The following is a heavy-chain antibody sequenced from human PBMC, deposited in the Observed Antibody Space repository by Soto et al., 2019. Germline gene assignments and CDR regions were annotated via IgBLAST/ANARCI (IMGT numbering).Heavy chain of an antibody. V-gene: IGHV6-1*01. CDR2: TYYRSKWYN. CDR1: GDSVSSNSAA. CDR3: ASSVNSGAAARIFDY. D-gene: IGHD6-13*01. Sequence: SQTLSLTCAISGDSVSSNSAAWNWIRQSPSRGLEWLGRTYYRSKWYNDYAVSVKSRITINPDTSKNQFSLQLNSVTPEDTAVYSCASSVNSGAAARIFDYWGQRTLVTVSS. J-gene: IGHJ4*02.